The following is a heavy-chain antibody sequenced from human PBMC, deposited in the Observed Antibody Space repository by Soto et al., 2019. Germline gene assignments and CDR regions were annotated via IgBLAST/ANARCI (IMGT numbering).Heavy chain of an antibody. CDR2: IDPSDSYT. J-gene: IGHJ4*02. Sequence: PXESLKISCKGSGYSFGSYWISWARQMPGKGLEWMGTIDPSDSYTNYSPSFQGHVTISADKSTSTAYLQWSSLKASDTAMYYCARRALTTASPFDYWGQGSLVTVSS. D-gene: IGHD6-6*01. V-gene: IGHV5-10-1*01. CDR1: GYSFGSYW. CDR3: ARRALTTASPFDY.